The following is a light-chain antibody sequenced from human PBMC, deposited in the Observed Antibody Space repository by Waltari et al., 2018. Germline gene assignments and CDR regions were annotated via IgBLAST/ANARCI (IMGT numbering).Light chain of an antibody. CDR2: FNSEGSH. Sequence: QLVLTQSPSASASLGASVKPTCTLSSGHSSNVIAWLQQQPEKGPRYLMKFNSEGSHNKGDEIPDRFSGSSSGAERYLTIASRQSEDEADYYCQTGGHGTWVFGGGTKLTVL. J-gene: IGLJ3*02. V-gene: IGLV4-69*01. CDR1: SGHSSNV. CDR3: QTGGHGTWV.